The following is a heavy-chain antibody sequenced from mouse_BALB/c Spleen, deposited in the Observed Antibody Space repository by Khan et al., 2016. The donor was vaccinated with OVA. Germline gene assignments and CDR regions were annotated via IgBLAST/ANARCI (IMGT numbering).Heavy chain of an antibody. CDR2: IYPGNNNA. CDR3: ARGNFYGTTSYIDY. Sequence: QVQLQQSGAELARPGASVKVSCKAAGYTFSSYWMQWVKQRPGQGLEWIGTIYPGNNNARYTQKFMGKATLTADTSSSTASMQLSSLTSEDSAVXYCARGNFYGTTSYIDYWGQGTTLTVSS. V-gene: IGHV1-87*01. CDR1: GYTFSSYW. D-gene: IGHD1-1*01. J-gene: IGHJ2*01.